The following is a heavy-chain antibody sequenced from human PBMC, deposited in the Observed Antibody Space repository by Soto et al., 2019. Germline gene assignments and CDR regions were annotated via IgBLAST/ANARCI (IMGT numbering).Heavy chain of an antibody. CDR1: GFTFSNAW. CDR2: IKSKTDGGTT. CDR3: TTEIVVVVAATNYFDY. Sequence: GSLRLSCAASGFTFSNAWMSWVRQAPGKGLEWVGRIKSKTDGGTTDYAAPVKGRFTISRDDSKNTLYLQMNSLKTEDTAVYYCTTEIVVVVAATNYFDYWGQGTLVTVSS. D-gene: IGHD2-15*01. J-gene: IGHJ4*02. V-gene: IGHV3-15*01.